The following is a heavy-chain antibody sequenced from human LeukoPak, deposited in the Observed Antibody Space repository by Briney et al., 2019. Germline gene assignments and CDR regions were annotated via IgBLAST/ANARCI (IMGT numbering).Heavy chain of an antibody. CDR3: ARGRGYYGSGSKNNWFDP. J-gene: IGHJ5*02. CDR2: IYTSGST. CDR1: GGSISSYY. V-gene: IGHV4-4*07. Sequence: SETLSLTCTVSGGSISSYYWSWIRQPAGKGLEWIGRIYTSGSTNYNPSLKSRVTISVDTSKNQFSLKLSSVTAADTAVYYCARGRGYYGSGSKNNWFDPWGQGTLVTVSS. D-gene: IGHD3-10*01.